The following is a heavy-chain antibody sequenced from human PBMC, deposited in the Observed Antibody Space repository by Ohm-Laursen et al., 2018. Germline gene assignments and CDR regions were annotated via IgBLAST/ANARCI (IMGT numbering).Heavy chain of an antibody. D-gene: IGHD6-19*01. CDR2: ISYDGSNK. V-gene: IGHV3-30*18. Sequence: SLRLSCAASGFTFSSYWMSWVRQAPGKGLEWVAVISYDGSNKDYADSVQGRFTISRDNSKNTLYLQMNSLRAEDTAVFYCAKPPRAYSTGWFPDYWGQGTLVTVSS. CDR1: GFTFSSYW. J-gene: IGHJ4*02. CDR3: AKPPRAYSTGWFPDY.